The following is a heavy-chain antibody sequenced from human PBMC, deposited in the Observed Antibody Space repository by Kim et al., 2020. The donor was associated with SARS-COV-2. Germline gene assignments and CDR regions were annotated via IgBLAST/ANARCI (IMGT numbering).Heavy chain of an antibody. Sequence: GGSLRLSCAASGLTFSRYAMTWVRQAPGKGLEWVSSIRGGGAGTSYADSVKGRFTISRDNSKNTLYLQMNSLGAEDTALYFCARDPNGDYIGAFDIWGRGTMVTVSS. CDR1: GLTFSRYA. CDR3: ARDPNGDYIGAFDI. CDR2: IRGGGAGT. V-gene: IGHV3-23*01. D-gene: IGHD4-17*01. J-gene: IGHJ3*02.